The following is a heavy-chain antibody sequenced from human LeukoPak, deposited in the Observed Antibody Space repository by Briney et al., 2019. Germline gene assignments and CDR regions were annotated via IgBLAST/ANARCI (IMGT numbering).Heavy chain of an antibody. V-gene: IGHV4-59*01. Sequence: SETLSLTCTVSGGSISSYYWSWIRQPPGKGLEWIGYIYYSGSTNYNPSLKGRVTISVDTSRNQFSLKPSSVTAADTAVYYCARGPWTGYFDYWGQGSLVTVSS. CDR3: ARGPWTGYFDY. J-gene: IGHJ4*02. CDR2: IYYSGST. CDR1: GGSISSYY. D-gene: IGHD3/OR15-3a*01.